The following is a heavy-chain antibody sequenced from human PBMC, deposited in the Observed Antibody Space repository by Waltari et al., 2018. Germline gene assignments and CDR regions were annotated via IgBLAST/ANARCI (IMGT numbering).Heavy chain of an antibody. V-gene: IGHV1-69*01. Sequence: QVQLVQSGAEVKKPGSSVKVSCQASGGTFSSYAISWVRQAPGPGLEWMGGIIPIFGTANYAQKFQGRVTITADESTSTAYMELSSLRSEDTAVYYCARGQDIVVVPAAIVFYYGMDVWGQGTTVTVSS. J-gene: IGHJ6*02. CDR3: ARGQDIVVVPAAIVFYYGMDV. CDR2: IIPIFGTA. CDR1: GGTFSSYA. D-gene: IGHD2-2*02.